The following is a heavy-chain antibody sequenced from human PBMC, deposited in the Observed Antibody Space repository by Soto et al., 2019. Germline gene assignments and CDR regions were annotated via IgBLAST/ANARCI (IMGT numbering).Heavy chain of an antibody. CDR1: GYTFTAPY. CDR2: INTNNGGT. D-gene: IGHD2-15*01. Sequence: QVQLVQSGAEVKKPGASVKVSCKASGYTFTAPYIHWVRQGPGQGLEWMGCINTNNGGTNYAQKLQGWVTMTRDTSISTAYMEVGSLRFDDMAVYYCARGTGTSWFDYWGQGTLVTVSS. CDR3: ARGTGTSWFDY. J-gene: IGHJ4*02. V-gene: IGHV1-2*04.